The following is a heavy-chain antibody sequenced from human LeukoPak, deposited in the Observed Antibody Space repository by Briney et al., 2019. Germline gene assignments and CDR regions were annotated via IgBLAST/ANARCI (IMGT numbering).Heavy chain of an antibody. CDR3: ARGSVLWFGELYSGFDY. J-gene: IGHJ4*02. CDR2: MNPNSGNT. D-gene: IGHD3-10*01. Sequence: ASVKVSCKASGYTFTSYDINWVRQAAGQGLEWMGWMNPNSGNTGYAQKLQGRVTMTTDTSTSTAYMELRSLRSDDTAVYYCARGSVLWFGELYSGFDYWGQGTLVTVSS. CDR1: GYTFTSYD. V-gene: IGHV1-8*01.